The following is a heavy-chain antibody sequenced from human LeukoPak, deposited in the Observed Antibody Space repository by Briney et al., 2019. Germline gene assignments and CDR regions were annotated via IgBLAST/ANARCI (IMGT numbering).Heavy chain of an antibody. CDR2: INPSGGST. D-gene: IGHD5-12*01. J-gene: IGHJ6*02. CDR1: GYTFTSYY. CDR3: ASGDTVAGTQYYYYYGMDV. V-gene: IGHV1-46*01. Sequence: ASVKVSCKASGYTFTSYYMHWVRQAPGQGLEWMGIINPSGGSTNYAQKFQGRVTMTRDTSTSTVYMELSSLRSEDTAVYYCASGDTVAGTQYYYYYGMDVWGQGTTVTVSS.